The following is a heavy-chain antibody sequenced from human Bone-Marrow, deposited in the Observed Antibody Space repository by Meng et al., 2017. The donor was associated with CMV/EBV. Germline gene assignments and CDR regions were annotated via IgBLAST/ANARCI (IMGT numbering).Heavy chain of an antibody. D-gene: IGHD3-3*01. CDR1: GGSTSSSSYY. CDR2: IYYSGST. CDR3: ARGWRITIFGVVIIDGGYFDY. Sequence: SETLSLTCTVSGGSTSSSSYYWGWIRQPPGKGLEWIGSIYYSGSTYYNPSLKSRVTISVDTSKNQFSLKLSSVTAADTAVYYCARGWRITIFGVVIIDGGYFDYWGQGTLVTVSS. V-gene: IGHV4-39*07. J-gene: IGHJ4*02.